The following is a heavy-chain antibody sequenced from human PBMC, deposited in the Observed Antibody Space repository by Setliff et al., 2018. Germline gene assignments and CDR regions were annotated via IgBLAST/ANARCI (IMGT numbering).Heavy chain of an antibody. CDR3: VRQDILTSYYMFDY. V-gene: IGHV3-74*01. D-gene: IGHD3-9*01. CDR1: GFTFSNYW. J-gene: IGHJ4*02. Sequence: GGSLRLSCAASGFTFSNYWMHWVRQAPGKGLVWVARTNSDESTTTYADSVKGRFTISRDNAKNTVYLQMNSLGAEDTAVYYCVRQDILTSYYMFDYWGQGTLVT. CDR2: TNSDESTT.